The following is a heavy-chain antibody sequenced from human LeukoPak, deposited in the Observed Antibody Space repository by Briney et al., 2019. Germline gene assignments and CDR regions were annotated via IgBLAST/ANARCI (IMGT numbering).Heavy chain of an antibody. CDR3: ARGYSSSWYLNWFDP. CDR1: GGSFSGYY. CDR2: INHSGST. J-gene: IGHJ5*02. D-gene: IGHD6-13*01. Sequence: SETLSLTCAVYGGSFSGYYWSWIRQPPGKGLEWIGEINHSGSTNYNPSLKSRVTISVDTSKNQFSLKLTSVTAADTAVYYCARGYSSSWYLNWFDPWGQGTLVTVSS. V-gene: IGHV4-34*01.